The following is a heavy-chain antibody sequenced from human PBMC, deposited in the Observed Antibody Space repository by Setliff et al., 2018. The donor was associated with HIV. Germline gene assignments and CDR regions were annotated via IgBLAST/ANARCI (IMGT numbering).Heavy chain of an antibody. V-gene: IGHV1-2*02. CDR1: GYSFTVYH. CDR2: INPNTGGT. Sequence: ASVKVSCKASGYSFTVYHIHWVRQAPGQGLEWMGWINPNTGGTQYAQKFQGRVTVTRDTPITTAYMEINRLRSDGTAVYFCARDNRTGYSSGWPLDHWGQGTLVTVSS. CDR3: ARDNRTGYSSGWPLDH. D-gene: IGHD6-19*01. J-gene: IGHJ4*02.